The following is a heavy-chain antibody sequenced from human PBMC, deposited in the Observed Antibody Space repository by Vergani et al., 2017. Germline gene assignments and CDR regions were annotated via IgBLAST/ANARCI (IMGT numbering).Heavy chain of an antibody. D-gene: IGHD6-19*01. V-gene: IGHV3-9*01. CDR2: ISWNSGSI. J-gene: IGHJ2*01. Sequence: EVQLVESGGGLVQPGRSLRLSCAASGFTFDDYAMHWVRQAPGKGLEWVSGISWNSGSIGYADSVKGRFTISRDNAKNSLYLQMNSLRAEDTALYYCAKDGGSGWADWYFDLWGRGTLFTVSS. CDR1: GFTFDDYA. CDR3: AKDGGSGWADWYFDL.